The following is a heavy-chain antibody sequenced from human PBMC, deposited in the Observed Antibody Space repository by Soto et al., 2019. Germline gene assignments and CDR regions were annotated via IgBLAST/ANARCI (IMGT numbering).Heavy chain of an antibody. D-gene: IGHD3-10*01. J-gene: IGHJ5*02. V-gene: IGHV1-46*01. CDR3: ARAGYYYGSGSIENLYNWFDP. CDR2: INPSGGST. Sequence: QVQLVQSGAEVKKPGASVKVSCKASGYTFTSYYMHWVRQAPGQGLEWMGIINPSGGSTSYAQKFQGRVTMTRDTSTSKVYMELSSLRSEDTAVYYCARAGYYYGSGSIENLYNWFDPWGQGTLVTVSS. CDR1: GYTFTSYY.